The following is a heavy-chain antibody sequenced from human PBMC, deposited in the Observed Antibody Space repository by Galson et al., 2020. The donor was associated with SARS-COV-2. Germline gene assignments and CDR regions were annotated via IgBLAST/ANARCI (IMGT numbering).Heavy chain of an antibody. CDR3: AHRPHYSGTYDDDFDF. V-gene: IGHV2-5*02. D-gene: IGHD1-26*01. CDR2: IYGDDDK. CDR1: GFSLSTSGVG. J-gene: IGHJ4*02. Sequence: KMSGPTLVKPTQTLTLTCTFSGFSLSTSGVGVGWIRQPPGKALECLALIYGDDDKWYSPSLKNRLTITKDTSKNQVVLTMANMDPLDTATYYCAHRPHYSGTYDDDFDFWGQGTLVTVSS.